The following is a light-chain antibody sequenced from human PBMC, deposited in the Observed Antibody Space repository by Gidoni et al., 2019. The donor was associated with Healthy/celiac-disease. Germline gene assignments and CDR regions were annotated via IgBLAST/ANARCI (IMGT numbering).Light chain of an antibody. J-gene: IGKJ1*01. CDR2: AAS. Sequence: AIQMTQSPSSLSATVGDRVTIPCRASQGISNDLGWYQQKPGKAPKLLLYAASSLQSGVPSRFSGSGSGTEFTLTISSLQPEDFATYYCLQDYNYPWTFXXXTKVEIK. CDR1: QGISND. V-gene: IGKV1-6*01. CDR3: LQDYNYPWT.